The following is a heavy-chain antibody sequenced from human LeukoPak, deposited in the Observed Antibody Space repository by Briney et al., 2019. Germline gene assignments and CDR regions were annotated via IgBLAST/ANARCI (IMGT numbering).Heavy chain of an antibody. D-gene: IGHD2-21*01. CDR2: ISTSSSYI. CDR3: TRAAFLWWEGRLEEGSFDY. CDR1: GFTFSRNS. Sequence: PGGSLRLSCAASGFTFSRNSMNWVRQAPGKGLEWVSSISTSSSYIYYADSLKGRFTISRDNAKNSLYLQMNSLRAEDTALYYCTRAAFLWWEGRLEEGSFDYWGQGTLVTVSS. V-gene: IGHV3-21*01. J-gene: IGHJ4*02.